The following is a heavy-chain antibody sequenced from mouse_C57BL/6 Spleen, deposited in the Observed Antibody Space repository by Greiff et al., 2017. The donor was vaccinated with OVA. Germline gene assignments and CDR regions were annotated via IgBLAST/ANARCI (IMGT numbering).Heavy chain of an antibody. CDR2: IHPNSGST. CDR1: GYTFTSYW. D-gene: IGHD2-3*01. V-gene: IGHV1-64*01. J-gene: IGHJ3*01. CDR3: ARFGGGYFFAY. Sequence: QVQLQQPGAELVKPGASVKLSCKASGYTFTSYWMHWVKQRPGQGLEWIGMIHPNSGSTNYNEKFKSKATLTVDKSSSTAYMQLSSLTSEDSAVYYCARFGGGYFFAYWGKGTLVTVSA.